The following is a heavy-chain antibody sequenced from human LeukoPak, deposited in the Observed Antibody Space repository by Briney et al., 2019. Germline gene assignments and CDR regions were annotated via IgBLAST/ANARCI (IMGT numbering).Heavy chain of an antibody. Sequence: SETLSLTCTVSGVSINIYYWSWIRQSAGKGLECIGRINTSGSTNYNPSLKSRVTMSVDTSKNQFSLKLSSVTAADTAVYYCARVGYDYGDYLGAFDFWGRGTMVSVSS. CDR3: ARVGYDYGDYLGAFDF. J-gene: IGHJ3*01. V-gene: IGHV4-4*07. CDR2: INTSGST. CDR1: GVSINIYY. D-gene: IGHD4-17*01.